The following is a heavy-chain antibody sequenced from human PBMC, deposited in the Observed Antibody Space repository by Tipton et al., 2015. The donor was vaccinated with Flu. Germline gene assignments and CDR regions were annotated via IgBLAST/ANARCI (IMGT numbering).Heavy chain of an antibody. J-gene: IGHJ4*02. D-gene: IGHD3-10*01. CDR1: GGSISSYY. V-gene: IGHV4-59*01. Sequence: TLSLTCTVSGGSISSYYWSWIRQPPGKGLEWIGYIYYSGSTNYNPTLKSRVTISVDTSKNQFSLKLSSVTAAETAVYCCAREGRGGAYFDYWGQGTLVTVSS. CDR2: IYYSGST. CDR3: AREGRGGAYFDY.